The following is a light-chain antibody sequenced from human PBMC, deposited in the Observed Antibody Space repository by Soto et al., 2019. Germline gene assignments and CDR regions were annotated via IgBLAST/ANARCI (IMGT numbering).Light chain of an antibody. V-gene: IGKV3-11*01. Sequence: EIVLTQSPATLSLSPGERATLSCRASQSVSRYLAWYQQKPGQAPRLLIYDASNRATGIPARFSGSGSGTDFTLTISSLEPEDFAVYYCQQRTNWPPLFTFGPGTKGDIK. J-gene: IGKJ3*01. CDR2: DAS. CDR3: QQRTNWPPLFT. CDR1: QSVSRY.